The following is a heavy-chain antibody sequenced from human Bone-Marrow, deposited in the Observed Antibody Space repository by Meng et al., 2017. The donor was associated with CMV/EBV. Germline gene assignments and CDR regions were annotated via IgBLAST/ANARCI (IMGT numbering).Heavy chain of an antibody. J-gene: IGHJ4*02. Sequence: GESLKISCTVSGFTFNDYWMSWVRQAPGKGLEWGADREGDGNTKYYADSVKGRCTISRDNAKKALYLQMNALRVEDTAVYYRASMWEGGYWGQGTLVTVSS. CDR2: REGDGNTK. V-gene: IGHV3-7*01. D-gene: IGHD1-26*01. CDR3: ASMWEGGY. CDR1: GFTFNDYW.